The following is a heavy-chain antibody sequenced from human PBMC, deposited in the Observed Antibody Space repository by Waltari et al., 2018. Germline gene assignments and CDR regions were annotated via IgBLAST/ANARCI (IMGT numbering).Heavy chain of an antibody. CDR3: TTEIGSSWSY. Sequence: DVQLVESGGGLVQPGGSLRLSCAASGFTFSSYEMNWVRQAPGKGLEWVCRIKSKTDGGTTDYAAPVKGRFTISRDDSKNTLYLQMNSLKTEDTAVYYCTTEIGSSWSYWGQGTLVTVSS. CDR1: GFTFSSYE. V-gene: IGHV3-15*07. CDR2: IKSKTDGGTT. J-gene: IGHJ4*02. D-gene: IGHD6-13*01.